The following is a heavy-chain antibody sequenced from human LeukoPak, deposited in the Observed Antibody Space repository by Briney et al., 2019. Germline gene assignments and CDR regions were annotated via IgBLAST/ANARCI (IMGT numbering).Heavy chain of an antibody. D-gene: IGHD4-17*01. CDR3: AKSQTTVTMRYYYYMDV. CDR1: GFTFSSYG. V-gene: IGHV3-30*02. Sequence: PGGSLRLSCAASGFTFSSYGMHWVRQAPGKGLEWVAFIRYDGSNKYYADSVKGRFTISRDNSKNTLYLQMNSLRAEDTAVYYCAKSQTTVTMRYYYYMDVWGKGTTVTISS. CDR2: IRYDGSNK. J-gene: IGHJ6*03.